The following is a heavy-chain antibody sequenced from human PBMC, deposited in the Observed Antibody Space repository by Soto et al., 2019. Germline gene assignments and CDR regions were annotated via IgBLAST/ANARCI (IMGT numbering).Heavy chain of an antibody. J-gene: IGHJ4*02. V-gene: IGHV3-30*18. CDR1: GFTFSSYG. D-gene: IGHD3-3*01. CDR2: ISYDGSNK. CDR3: AKDRISITIFGVVPAGFDY. Sequence: GGSLRLSCAASGFTFSSYGMHWVRQAPGKGLEWVAVISYDGSNKYYADSVKGRFTISRDNSKNTLYLQMNSLRAEDTAVYYCAKDRISITIFGVVPAGFDYWGQGPLVTVSS.